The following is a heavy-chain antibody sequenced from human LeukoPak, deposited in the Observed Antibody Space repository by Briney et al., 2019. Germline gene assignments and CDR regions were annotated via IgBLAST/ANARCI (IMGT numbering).Heavy chain of an antibody. Sequence: QSGGSLRLSCAASGFTFSSYAMSWVRQAPGKGLEWVSAISGSGGSTYYAGSVKGRFTISRDNSKNTLYLQMNSLRAEDTAVYYCAKDPDIVVVPAAMPGAFDIWGQGTMVTVSS. D-gene: IGHD2-2*01. V-gene: IGHV3-23*01. J-gene: IGHJ3*02. CDR2: ISGSGGST. CDR1: GFTFSSYA. CDR3: AKDPDIVVVPAAMPGAFDI.